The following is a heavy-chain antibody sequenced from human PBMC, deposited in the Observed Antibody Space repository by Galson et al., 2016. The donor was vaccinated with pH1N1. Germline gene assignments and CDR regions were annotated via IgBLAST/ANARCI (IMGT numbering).Heavy chain of an antibody. CDR3: ARDGIAAAGIRRDQYYFDY. V-gene: IGHV6-1*01. J-gene: IGHJ4*02. D-gene: IGHD6-13*01. Sequence: CAISGDSVSSNSAAWNWIRQSPSRGLEWLGRTYYRSKWYNDYAVSVKSRITINPDTSKNQFSLQLNFVTPEDTAVYYCARDGIAAAGIRRDQYYFDYWGQGTLVTVSS. CDR2: TYYRSKWYN. CDR1: GDSVSSNSAA.